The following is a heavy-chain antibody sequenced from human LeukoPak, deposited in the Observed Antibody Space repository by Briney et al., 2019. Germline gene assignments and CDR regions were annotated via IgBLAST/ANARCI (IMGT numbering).Heavy chain of an antibody. V-gene: IGHV4-30-4*01. CDR3: ARYHTVTTLLWFDP. D-gene: IGHD4-17*01. J-gene: IGHJ5*02. CDR1: GGSISSGDYY. Sequence: SQTLSLTCTVSGGSISSGDYYWSWIRQPPGKGLEWFGYIYYSGSTYYNPSLKSRVTISVDTSKNQFSLKLSSVTAADTAVDYCARYHTVTTLLWFDPRGQGTLVTVSS. CDR2: IYYSGST.